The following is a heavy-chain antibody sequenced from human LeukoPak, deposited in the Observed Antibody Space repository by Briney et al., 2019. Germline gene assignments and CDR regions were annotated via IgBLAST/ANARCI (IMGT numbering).Heavy chain of an antibody. CDR1: GSSISSSSYY. V-gene: IGHV4-39*01. CDR2: IYYSGST. CDR3: ARHRSSSSSGADY. D-gene: IGHD6-6*01. Sequence: PSETLSLTCTVSGSSISSSSYYWGWIRQPPGKGLEWIGSIYYSGSTYYNPSLKSRVTISVDTSKNQFSLKLSSVTAADTAVYYCARHRSSSSSGADYWGQGTLVTVSS. J-gene: IGHJ4*02.